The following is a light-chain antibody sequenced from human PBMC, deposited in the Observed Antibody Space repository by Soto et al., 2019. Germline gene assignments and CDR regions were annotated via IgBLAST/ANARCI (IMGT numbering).Light chain of an antibody. Sequence: EIVLTQSPGTLSLSPGEKETISCRASQSVSSSYLAWYQQKPGKAPRLLIYGASSRATGIPDRFSGSGSGTDFTLTISRLEPEDFAVYSCQHYGSSLWTFGQGTKVDIK. J-gene: IGKJ1*01. CDR3: QHYGSSLWT. CDR2: GAS. CDR1: QSVSSSY. V-gene: IGKV3-20*01.